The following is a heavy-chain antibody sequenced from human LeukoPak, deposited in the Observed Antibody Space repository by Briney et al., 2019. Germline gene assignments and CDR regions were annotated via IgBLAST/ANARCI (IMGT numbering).Heavy chain of an antibody. V-gene: IGHV4-59*08. Sequence: PSETLSLTCTVSGGSISTYYWSWIRQAPGKGLEWIGYISYSGSTNYNPSLRSRVTISVDTSKNQFSLKLTSVTAADTAVYYCARHTSYDSPNDYWGQGTLVSVSS. D-gene: IGHD2/OR15-2a*01. CDR3: ARHTSYDSPNDY. CDR2: ISYSGST. CDR1: GGSISTYY. J-gene: IGHJ4*02.